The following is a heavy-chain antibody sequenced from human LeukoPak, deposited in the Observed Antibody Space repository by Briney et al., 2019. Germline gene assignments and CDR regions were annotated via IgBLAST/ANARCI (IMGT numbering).Heavy chain of an antibody. CDR2: IYTSGST. Sequence: PSETLSPTCTVSGGSISSYYWSWIRQPAGKGLEWIGRIYTSGSTNYNPSLKSRVTMSVDTSKNQFSLKLSSVTAADTAVYYCASRLDHDYYYYYMDVWGKGTTVTVSS. J-gene: IGHJ6*03. CDR3: ASRLDHDYYYYYMDV. V-gene: IGHV4-4*07. D-gene: IGHD6-19*01. CDR1: GGSISSYY.